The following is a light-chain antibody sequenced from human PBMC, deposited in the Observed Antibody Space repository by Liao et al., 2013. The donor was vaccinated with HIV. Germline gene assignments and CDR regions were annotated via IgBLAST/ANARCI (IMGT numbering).Light chain of an antibody. Sequence: SYVLTQPPSVSVAPGETARLTCGASNIGSKSVHWYQQKPGQAPILVIYYDRARPSGIPERFSGSNSGNTATLTISRVEDGDEADYVCQVWDSSSDQYVFGTGTKVTVL. CDR3: QVWDSSSDQYV. J-gene: IGLJ1*01. V-gene: IGLV3-21*04. CDR1: NIGSKS. CDR2: YDR.